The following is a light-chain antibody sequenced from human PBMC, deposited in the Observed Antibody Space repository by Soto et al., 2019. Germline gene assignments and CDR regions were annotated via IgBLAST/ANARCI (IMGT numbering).Light chain of an antibody. CDR3: QHYGSSPQWT. CDR2: SAS. V-gene: IGKV3-20*01. Sequence: VLTQSPGTLSLSPGERATLSCRASQTITSTYLAWYRQKPGQSPRLLIYSASSRATGVPDRFSGSGSGTDFTLTISRLEPEDFAVYYCQHYGSSPQWTFGQGTKLEIK. J-gene: IGKJ2*02. CDR1: QTITSTY.